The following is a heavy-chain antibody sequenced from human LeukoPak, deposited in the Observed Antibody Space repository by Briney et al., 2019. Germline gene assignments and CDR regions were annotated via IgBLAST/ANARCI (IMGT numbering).Heavy chain of an antibody. V-gene: IGHV3-7*01. Sequence: PGGSLRLSCAASGFTFSRYWMTWVRQAPGKGLECVANIKQDGSGKYYVDSVKGRFTISRDNAKNSVFLQMNSLRVEDTAVYYCARDCSSISCYADCWGQGTLVTVSS. CDR3: ARDCSSISCYADC. J-gene: IGHJ4*02. CDR2: IKQDGSGK. CDR1: GFTFSRYW. D-gene: IGHD2-2*01.